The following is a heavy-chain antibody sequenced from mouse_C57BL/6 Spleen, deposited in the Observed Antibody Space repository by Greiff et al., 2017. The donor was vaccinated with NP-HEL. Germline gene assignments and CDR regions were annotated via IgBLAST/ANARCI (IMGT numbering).Heavy chain of an antibody. Sequence: EVQLQQSGPELVKPGASVKISCKASGYTFTDYYMNWVKQSHGKSLEWIGDINPNNGGTSYNQKFKGKATLTVDKSSSTAYMELRSLTSEDSAVYYCARLGPLWAMDYWGQGTSVTVSS. J-gene: IGHJ4*01. CDR2: INPNNGGT. CDR3: ARLGPLWAMDY. CDR1: GYTFTDYY. D-gene: IGHD4-1*01. V-gene: IGHV1-26*01.